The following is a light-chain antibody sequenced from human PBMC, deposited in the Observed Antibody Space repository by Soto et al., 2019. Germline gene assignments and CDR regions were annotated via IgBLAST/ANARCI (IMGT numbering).Light chain of an antibody. CDR1: SSDVGGYNY. Sequence: QSALTQPRSVSGSPGQSVTISRTGTSSDVGGYNYVSWYQQHPGKAPKGMIYDVSERPSGVPDRFSGSKSGNTASLTISGLQAEDEADYYCCSNAGSYEVFGGGTQLTVL. CDR2: DVS. CDR3: CSNAGSYEV. J-gene: IGLJ2*01. V-gene: IGLV2-11*01.